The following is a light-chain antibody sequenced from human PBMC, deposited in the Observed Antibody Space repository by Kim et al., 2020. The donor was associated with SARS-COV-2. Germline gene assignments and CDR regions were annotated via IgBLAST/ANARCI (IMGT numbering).Light chain of an antibody. CDR3: QQYGVAPYT. J-gene: IGKJ2*01. CDR2: GAS. CDR1: QSVTNNY. Sequence: LSPGERATLSCRASQSVTNNYLAWYQQKHGQAPRLLIYGASSRATGVPDRFSGSESGTDFTLTVSRLEPEDFAVYYCQQYGVAPYTFGQGTKLEI. V-gene: IGKV3-20*01.